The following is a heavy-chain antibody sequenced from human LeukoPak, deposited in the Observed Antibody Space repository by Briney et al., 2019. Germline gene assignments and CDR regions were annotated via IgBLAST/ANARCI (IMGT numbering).Heavy chain of an antibody. J-gene: IGHJ6*03. CDR2: INHSGST. D-gene: IGHD2-15*01. V-gene: IGHV4-34*01. CDR3: ARRSRYYYMDV. CDR1: GGSFSGYY. Sequence: SETLSLTCAVYGGSFSGYYWSWIRQPPGKGLEWIGEINHSGSTNYNPSLKSRVTISVDTSKNQFSLKLSSVTAADTAVYYCARRSRYYYMDVWGKGTTVTVSS.